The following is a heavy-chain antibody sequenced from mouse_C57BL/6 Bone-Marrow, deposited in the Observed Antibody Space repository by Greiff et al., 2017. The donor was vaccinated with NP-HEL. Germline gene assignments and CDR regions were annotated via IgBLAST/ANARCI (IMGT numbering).Heavy chain of an antibody. CDR3: EIRYYFDY. CDR2: INPSSGYT. Sequence: QVQLKQSGAELAKPGASVKLSCKASGYTFTSYWMHWVKQRPGQGLEWIGYINPSSGYTKYHQKFKDQSTLTADKSSITAYMQLSSLTYEDSAVYYCEIRYYFDYWGQGTTLTVSS. J-gene: IGHJ2*01. CDR1: GYTFTSYW. V-gene: IGHV1-7*01.